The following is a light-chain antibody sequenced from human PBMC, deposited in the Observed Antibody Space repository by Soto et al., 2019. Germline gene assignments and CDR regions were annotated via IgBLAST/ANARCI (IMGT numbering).Light chain of an antibody. Sequence: AIRMTQSPSSFSASTGDRVTITCRASQGISSYLAWYQQKPGKAPKLLIYAASTLQSGVPSRFSGSGSGTEFTLTVRCLQSEDFATYYCQQYCSYPFTFGPGTKVDI. CDR2: AAS. V-gene: IGKV1-8*01. J-gene: IGKJ3*01. CDR3: QQYCSYPFT. CDR1: QGISSY.